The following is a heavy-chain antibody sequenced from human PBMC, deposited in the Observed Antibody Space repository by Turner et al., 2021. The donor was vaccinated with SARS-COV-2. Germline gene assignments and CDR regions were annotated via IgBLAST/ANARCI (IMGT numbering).Heavy chain of an antibody. CDR1: GYTFTSYC. V-gene: IGHV1-46*01. J-gene: IGHJ4*02. CDR2: NNPSGGST. D-gene: IGHD2-21*02. Sequence: QVQLVQSGAEVKKPGASVKASCRASGYTFTSYCMHCVRQPPGQEREWMGINNPSGGSTSYAQKFQGRVTMTRDTSTSTVYMELSSVRSEDTAVYYCAREGHIVVVTATPMDYWGQGTPVTVSS. CDR3: AREGHIVVVTATPMDY.